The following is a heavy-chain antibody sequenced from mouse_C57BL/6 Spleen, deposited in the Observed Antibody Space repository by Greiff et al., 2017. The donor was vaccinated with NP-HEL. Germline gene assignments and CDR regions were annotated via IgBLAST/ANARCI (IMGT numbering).Heavy chain of an antibody. CDR3: ARKGYGYPYAMDY. CDR1: GYSITSGYY. CDR2: ISYDGSN. J-gene: IGHJ4*01. Sequence: EVQRVESGPGLVKPSQSLSLTCSVTGYSITSGYYWNWIRQFPGNKLEWMGYISYDGSNNYNPSLKNRISITRDTSKNQFFLKLNSVTTEDTATYYCARKGYGYPYAMDYWGQGTSVTVSS. D-gene: IGHD2-2*01. V-gene: IGHV3-6*01.